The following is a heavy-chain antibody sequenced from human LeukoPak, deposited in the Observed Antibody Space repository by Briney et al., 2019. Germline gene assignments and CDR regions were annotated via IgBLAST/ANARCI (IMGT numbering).Heavy chain of an antibody. J-gene: IGHJ4*02. D-gene: IGHD3-22*01. CDR2: LSGSGGAT. CDR3: AKPETYYYDSSGYYYGY. CDR1: EFTFSRFA. V-gene: IGHV3-23*01. Sequence: GGSLRLSCEASEFTFSRFAMSWIRQPPGTGLEWVSTLSGSGGATYYADSVKGRFTISRDNSKNTLYLQMNSLRAEDTAVYYCAKPETYYYDSSGYYYGYWGQGTLVTVSS.